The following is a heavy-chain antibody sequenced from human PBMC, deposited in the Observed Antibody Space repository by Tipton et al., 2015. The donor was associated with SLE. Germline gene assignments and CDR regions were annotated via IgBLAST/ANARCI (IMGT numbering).Heavy chain of an antibody. CDR1: GVTFSSYW. V-gene: IGHV3-7*01. J-gene: IGHJ4*02. CDR3: ARDGGSSWYQKD. D-gene: IGHD6-13*01. Sequence: SLRLSCAASGVTFSSYWMSWVRQAPGKGLEWVANIKQDGSEKYYVDSVKGRFTISRDNAKNSLYLQMNSLRAEDTAVYYCARDGGSSWYQKDWGQGTLVTVSS. CDR2: IKQDGSEK.